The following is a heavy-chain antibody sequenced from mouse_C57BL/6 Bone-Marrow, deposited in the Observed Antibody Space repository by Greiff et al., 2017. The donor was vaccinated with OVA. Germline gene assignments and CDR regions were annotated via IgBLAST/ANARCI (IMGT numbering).Heavy chain of an antibody. CDR1: GYTFTSYW. J-gene: IGHJ1*03. CDR3: EIENNSNYVDWYCDV. Sequence: QVQLQQPGAELVKPGASVKVSCKASGYTFTSYWMHWVKQRPGQGLEWIGRIHPSDSDTNYNQKFTGKATLTVAKSSSTAYIQLISMTSEDSAVYYGEIENNSNYVDWYCDVWGTGTTVTVSS. D-gene: IGHD2-5*01. V-gene: IGHV1-74*01. CDR2: IHPSDSDT.